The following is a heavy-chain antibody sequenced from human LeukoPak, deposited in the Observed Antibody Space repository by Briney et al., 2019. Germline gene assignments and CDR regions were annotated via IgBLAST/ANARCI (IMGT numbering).Heavy chain of an antibody. CDR1: GFTFSSYS. V-gene: IGHV3-48*01. J-gene: IGHJ6*03. CDR3: ARKAGGHLEWLSHNYYYYYMDV. D-gene: IGHD3-3*01. Sequence: GGSLRLSCAASGFTFSSYSMNWVRQAPGKGLEWVSYITSSSSNIYYADSVKGRFTISRDNAKNSLYLQMNSLRAEDTAVYYCARKAGGHLEWLSHNYYYYYMDVGGKGTTVTVSS. CDR2: ITSSSSNI.